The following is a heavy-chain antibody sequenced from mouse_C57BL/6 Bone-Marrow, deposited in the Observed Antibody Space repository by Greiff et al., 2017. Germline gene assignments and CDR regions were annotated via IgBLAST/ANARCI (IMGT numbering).Heavy chain of an antibody. Sequence: QVQLQQPGTELVKPGASVKLSCKASGYTFTSYWMHWVKQRPGQGLEWIGNFNPSNGGTNYNEKFKSKATLTVDKSSSTAYMQLISLTSEDAAVYDCARGRLRRGFAYWGQGTLVTVSA. CDR1: GYTFTSYW. J-gene: IGHJ3*01. V-gene: IGHV1-53*01. CDR3: ARGRLRRGFAY. D-gene: IGHD2-2*01. CDR2: FNPSNGGT.